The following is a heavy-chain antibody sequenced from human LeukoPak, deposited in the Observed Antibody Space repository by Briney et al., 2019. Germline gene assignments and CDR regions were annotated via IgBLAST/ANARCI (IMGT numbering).Heavy chain of an antibody. D-gene: IGHD3-22*01. V-gene: IGHV1-18*01. CDR3: ARDLFYDSSGYYFWPT. J-gene: IGHJ5*02. CDR1: GYTFTSYG. CDR2: ISAYNGNT. Sequence: AXXKVSCKASGYTFTSYGISWVRQAPGQGLEWMGWISAYNGNTNYAQKLQGRVTMTTDPSTSTAYMELRSLRSDDTAVYYCARDLFYDSSGYYFWPTWGQGTLVTVSS.